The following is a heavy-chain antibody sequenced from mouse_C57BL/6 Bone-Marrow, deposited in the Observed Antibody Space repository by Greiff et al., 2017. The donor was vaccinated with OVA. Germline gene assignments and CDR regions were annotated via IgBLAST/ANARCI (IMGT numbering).Heavy chain of an antibody. D-gene: IGHD2-3*01. Sequence: QVTLKESGPGILQSSQTLSLTCSFSGFSLSTSGMGVSWIRQPSGKGLEWLARIYWDDDRRYNPSLKSRLTISKDTSRNQVFLKITSVDTAETATYYCARRCDDGYYVHWYFDVWGTGTTVTVSS. J-gene: IGHJ1*03. V-gene: IGHV8-12*01. CDR2: IYWDDDR. CDR1: GFSLSTSGMG. CDR3: ARRCDDGYYVHWYFDV.